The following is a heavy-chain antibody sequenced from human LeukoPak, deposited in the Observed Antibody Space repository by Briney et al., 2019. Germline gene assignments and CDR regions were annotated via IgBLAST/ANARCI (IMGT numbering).Heavy chain of an antibody. CDR1: GGSCSGYY. V-gene: IGHV4-34*01. Sequence: PSETLSLTCAVYGGSCSGYYWSWIRQPPGKGLEWIGEINHSGSTNYNPSLMSRVTMSVDTSKNQFSLKLSSVTAADTDVYYCAREGRVVVVVAATLLGSIEAPAYYYYMDVWGKGTTVTVSS. CDR3: AREGRVVVVVAATLLGSIEAPAYYYYMDV. D-gene: IGHD2-15*01. CDR2: INHSGST. J-gene: IGHJ6*03.